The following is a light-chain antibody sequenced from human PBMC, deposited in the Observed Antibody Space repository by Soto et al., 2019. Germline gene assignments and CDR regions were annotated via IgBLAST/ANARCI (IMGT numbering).Light chain of an antibody. CDR2: SNN. J-gene: IGLJ1*01. Sequence: SVLTQPPSASGTPGQRVTISCSGSSSNIGSNTVNWYQQLPGTAPKLLIYSNNQRPSGVPDRFSGSKSGTSASLAISGLQSEDEADYYCAAWDDNLNGFYVFGTGTKVTVL. CDR1: SSNIGSNT. CDR3: AAWDDNLNGFYV. V-gene: IGLV1-44*01.